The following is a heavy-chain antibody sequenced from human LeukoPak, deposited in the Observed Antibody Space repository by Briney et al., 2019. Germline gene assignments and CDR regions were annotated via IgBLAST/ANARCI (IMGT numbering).Heavy chain of an antibody. D-gene: IGHD3-22*01. CDR1: GYTFTSYG. CDR3: ARDEARYSSGYYPNWFDP. V-gene: IGHV1-18*01. Sequence: GASVKVSCKASGYTFTSYGISWVRQAPGQGLEWMGWISGYNGYTHYAHNLQGRVTMTTDTSTSTAYVELRSLRSDDTAVYYCARDEARYSSGYYPNWFDPWGQGTLVTVSS. J-gene: IGHJ5*02. CDR2: ISGYNGYT.